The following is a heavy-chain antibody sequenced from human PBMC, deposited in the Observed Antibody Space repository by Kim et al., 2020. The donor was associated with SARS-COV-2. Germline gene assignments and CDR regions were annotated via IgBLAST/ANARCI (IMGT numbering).Heavy chain of an antibody. CDR2: IGGSGDDT. CDR1: GFTFNNYA. V-gene: IGHV3-23*01. CDR3: ARPQRDDCSSTTCHRTSDYYLYGMDV. J-gene: IGHJ6*02. Sequence: GGSLRLSCAASGFTFNNYAMSWVRQAPGKGLDWVAAIGGSGDDTFYADSVKGRFTISRDNFKSTVYLHMNSLRADDTAVYYCARPQRDDCSSTTCHRTSDYYLYGMDVWGQGTMVTVSS. D-gene: IGHD2-2*01.